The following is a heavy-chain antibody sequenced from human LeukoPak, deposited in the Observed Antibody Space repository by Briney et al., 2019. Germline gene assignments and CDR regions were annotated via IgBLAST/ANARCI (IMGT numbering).Heavy chain of an antibody. CDR3: VTRYIVATPLDY. Sequence: SETLSLTCAVSGYSISSGYYWGWIRQPPGKWLEWIGSIYHSGSTYYNPSLKSRVTISVDTSKNQFSLKLSSVTAADTAVYYCVTRYIVATPLDYWGQGTLVTVSS. CDR1: GYSISSGYY. CDR2: IYHSGST. V-gene: IGHV4-38-2*01. J-gene: IGHJ4*02. D-gene: IGHD5-12*01.